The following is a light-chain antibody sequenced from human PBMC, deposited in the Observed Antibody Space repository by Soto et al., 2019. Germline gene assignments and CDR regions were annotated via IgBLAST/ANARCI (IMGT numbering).Light chain of an antibody. V-gene: IGKV1-5*03. Sequence: DIQMTQSPSTLSASVGDRVTITCRASQSISIWLAWYQQKPGKAPKILIYKASSLESGVPSRFSCSGSGTAFTLTISSLQPDQFANYYCQQYSTYPQRTFGQEPRLDIX. CDR1: QSISIW. CDR2: KAS. J-gene: IGKJ1*01. CDR3: QQYSTYPQRT.